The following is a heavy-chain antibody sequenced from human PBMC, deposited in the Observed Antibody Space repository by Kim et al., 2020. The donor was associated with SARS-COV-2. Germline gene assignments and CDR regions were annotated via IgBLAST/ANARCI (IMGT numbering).Heavy chain of an antibody. CDR3: AGARRQWLGSFPYYYYGMDV. CDR2: INWNGGST. CDR1: GFTFDDYG. D-gene: IGHD6-19*01. Sequence: GGSLRLSCAASGFTFDDYGMSWVRQAPGKGLEWVSGINWNGGSTGYADSVKGRFTISRDNDKNSLYHQMNSLRAEDTALYHCAGARRQWLGSFPYYYYGMDVWGQGTTVTVSS. J-gene: IGHJ6*02. V-gene: IGHV3-20*01.